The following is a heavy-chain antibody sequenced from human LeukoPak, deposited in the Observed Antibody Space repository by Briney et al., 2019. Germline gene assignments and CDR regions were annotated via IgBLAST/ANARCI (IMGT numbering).Heavy chain of an antibody. CDR2: INGDGSST. D-gene: IGHD3-22*01. Sequence: GGSLRLSCAASEFTFSAYWMHWVRQVPGKGLVWVSRINGDGSSTSYADSVKGRFTISRDNAKNTLYLQMNSLRAEDTAVYYCARDLELTYYDSSGYDHWGQGTPVTVSS. CDR3: ARDLELTYYDSSGYDH. CDR1: EFTFSAYW. V-gene: IGHV3-74*01. J-gene: IGHJ5*02.